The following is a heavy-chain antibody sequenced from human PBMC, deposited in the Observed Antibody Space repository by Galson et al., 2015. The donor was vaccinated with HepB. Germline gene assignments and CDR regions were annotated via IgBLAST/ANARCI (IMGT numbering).Heavy chain of an antibody. CDR3: AKGWFGELLVGY. CDR1: GFTFSSYA. D-gene: IGHD3-10*01. V-gene: IGHV3-23*01. Sequence: SLRLSCAASGFTFSSYAMSWVRQAPGKGLEWVSAISGSGGSTYYADSVKGRFTISRDNSKNTLYLQMNSLRAEDTAVYYCAKGWFGELLVGYWGQGALVTVSS. J-gene: IGHJ4*02. CDR2: ISGSGGST.